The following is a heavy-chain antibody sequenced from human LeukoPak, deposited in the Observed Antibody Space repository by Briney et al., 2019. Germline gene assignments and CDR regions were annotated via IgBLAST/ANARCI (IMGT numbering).Heavy chain of an antibody. Sequence: GGSLRLSCAASGFIFRSSWMHWVRQAPGKGLVWDSRITGDGSITTYADSVKGRFTISRDNAKNTLYLQMNSLRAEDTAVYYCARAPLHDEGYWGQGTLVTVSS. V-gene: IGHV3-74*01. J-gene: IGHJ4*02. CDR2: ITGDGSIT. CDR3: ARAPLHDEGY. CDR1: GFIFRSSW. D-gene: IGHD1-1*01.